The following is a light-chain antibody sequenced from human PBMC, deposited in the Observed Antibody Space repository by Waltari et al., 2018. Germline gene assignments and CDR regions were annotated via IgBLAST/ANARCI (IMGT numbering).Light chain of an antibody. J-gene: IGLJ3*02. CDR1: NPNIGNND. CDR3: ASWDDSLTGSWV. Sequence: QSVVTQPPSVSGTPGQRVTISCSGSNPNIGNNDVTWYQQLPGTAPKLLIYNNNHRPSGVPDRFSGSKSGSSASLAISGLQSEDEGDYYCASWDDSLTGSWVFGGGTKLTVL. V-gene: IGLV1-44*01. CDR2: NNN.